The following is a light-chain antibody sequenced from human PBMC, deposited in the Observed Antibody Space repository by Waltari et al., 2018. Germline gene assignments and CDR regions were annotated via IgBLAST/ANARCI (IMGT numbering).Light chain of an antibody. CDR1: SLRSYY. CDR2: HKN. J-gene: IGLJ2*01. CDR3: NSRDSSGSHVV. Sequence: SSELTQDPSVSVALGQTVRIPCQGGSLRSYYASWYQQKPGQAPVLVIYHKNNRPSGIPDRFSGSTSGNTASLTITGSQAEDEADYYCNSRDSSGSHVVFGGGTKLTVL. V-gene: IGLV3-19*01.